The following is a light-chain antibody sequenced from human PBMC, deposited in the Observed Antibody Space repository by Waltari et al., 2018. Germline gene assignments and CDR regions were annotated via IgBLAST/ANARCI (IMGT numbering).Light chain of an antibody. J-gene: IGLJ3*02. CDR2: DVD. CDR3: SSYTSSSTWV. V-gene: IGLV2-14*03. CDR1: PNTIISDNH. Sequence: QSALTQPAPVSGSPGQSITIPSTAPPNTIISDNHVPWYHQHPGKAPKVMIYDVDNRPSGVSHRFSGSRSGNTASLIISGLQAEDEADYYCSSYTSSSTWVFGGGTKLTVL.